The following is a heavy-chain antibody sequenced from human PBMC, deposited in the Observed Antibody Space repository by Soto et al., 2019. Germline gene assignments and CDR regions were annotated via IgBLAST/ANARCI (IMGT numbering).Heavy chain of an antibody. CDR3: AGYALWFGELLSGWCDP. CDR1: GSTFTSYY. J-gene: IGHJ5*02. V-gene: IGHV1-46*01. D-gene: IGHD3-10*01. CDR2: INPSGGST. Sequence: ASVQVSCKASGSTFTSYYMHWVRQAPGQGLEWMGIINPSGGSTSYAQKFQGRVTMTRDTSTSTVYMELSCLRSEDTAVYYCAGYALWFGELLSGWCDPWHKRTRV.